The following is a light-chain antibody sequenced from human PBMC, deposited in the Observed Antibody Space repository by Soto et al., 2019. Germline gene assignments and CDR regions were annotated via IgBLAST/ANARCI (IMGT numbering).Light chain of an antibody. CDR3: QLYGNSPP. CDR2: GAS. V-gene: IGKV3-20*01. J-gene: IGKJ5*01. CDR1: QSVDSSD. Sequence: EIVLTQSPGTLSVSPGERATLSCRASQSVDSSDLAWFQQKPGQAPRLLIYGASRRATGIPDRFSGIGSGTEFTLTISKLEPEDSAVYYCQLYGNSPPFGQGTRLEIK.